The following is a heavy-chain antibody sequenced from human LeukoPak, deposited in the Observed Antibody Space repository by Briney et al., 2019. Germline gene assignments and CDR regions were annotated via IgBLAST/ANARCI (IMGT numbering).Heavy chain of an antibody. Sequence: GASVKVSCKASGYTFTDYYMHWVQQAPGKGLEWMGRVDPEDGETIYAEKFQGRVTITADTSTDTAYMELSSLRSEDTAVYYCAAVPGDSSGYSFAEYFQHWGQGTLVTVSS. J-gene: IGHJ1*01. CDR3: AAVPGDSSGYSFAEYFQH. CDR2: VDPEDGET. D-gene: IGHD3-22*01. V-gene: IGHV1-69-2*01. CDR1: GYTFTDYY.